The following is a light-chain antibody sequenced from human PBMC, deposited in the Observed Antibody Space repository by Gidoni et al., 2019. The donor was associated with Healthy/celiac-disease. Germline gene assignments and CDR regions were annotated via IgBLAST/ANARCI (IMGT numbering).Light chain of an antibody. Sequence: DIQMTHSPSSLSASVGDRVTITCQASQDISNYLNWYQQKPGKAPKLLIYDASNLETGVPSRFSGSGSGTDFTFTISSLQPEDIATYYCQQYDNLPPGLTFGQGTRLEIK. CDR3: QQYDNLPPGLT. CDR1: QDISNY. J-gene: IGKJ5*01. V-gene: IGKV1-33*01. CDR2: DAS.